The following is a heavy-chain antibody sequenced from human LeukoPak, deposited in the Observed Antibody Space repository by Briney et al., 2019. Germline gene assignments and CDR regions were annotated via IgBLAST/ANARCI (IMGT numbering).Heavy chain of an antibody. D-gene: IGHD3-9*01. V-gene: IGHV3-66*01. CDR2: IYSGDNT. CDR1: GFTVSITC. Sequence: QPGGSLRLSCAASGFTVSITCMSWVRQAPGKGLEWVSSIYSGDNTYYADSVKGRFTISRDSSKNTVHLQMNSLRAEDTAVYYCARDGGSGTSTGYNGYYYYGMDVWGQGTTVTVSS. CDR3: ARDGGSGTSTGYNGYYYYGMDV. J-gene: IGHJ6*02.